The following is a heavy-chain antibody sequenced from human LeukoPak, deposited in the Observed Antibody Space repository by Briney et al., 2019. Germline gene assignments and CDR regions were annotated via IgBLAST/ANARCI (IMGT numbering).Heavy chain of an antibody. Sequence: SETLSLTCAVYGGSFSGYYWSWIRQPPGKGLEWIGEINHSGSTNYNPSLKSRVTISIDTSKNQFSLRLSSVTAADTAVYYCARGAAGYSYGWGQGTLVTVSS. D-gene: IGHD5-18*01. CDR2: INHSGST. J-gene: IGHJ4*02. CDR3: ARGAAGYSYG. V-gene: IGHV4-34*01. CDR1: GGSFSGYY.